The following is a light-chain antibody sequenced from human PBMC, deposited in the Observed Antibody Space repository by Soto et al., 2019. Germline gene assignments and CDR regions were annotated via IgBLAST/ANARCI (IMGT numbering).Light chain of an antibody. CDR1: QYISTY. J-gene: IGKJ4*01. CDR2: AAS. V-gene: IGKV1-33*01. Sequence: DIQMTQSPSSLSASVGDRVTITCQASQYISTYLNWYHQKPGKAPRLLSYAASNGETGMPSRCSGSGSGKDFTFTISSLQPEDFATYYCQQYNNLPSFGGGTKV. CDR3: QQYNNLPS.